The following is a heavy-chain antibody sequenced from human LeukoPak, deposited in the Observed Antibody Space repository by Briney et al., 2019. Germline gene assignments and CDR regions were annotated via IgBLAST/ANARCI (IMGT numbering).Heavy chain of an antibody. CDR2: ISAYNGNT. J-gene: IGHJ6*02. Sequence: GASVKVSCKASGYTFTSYGISWVRQAPGQGLEWMGWISAYNGNTNYAQKLQGRVTMTTDTSTSTAYMELRSLRSDDTAVHYCAREERLAVAGHYYYYGMDVWGQGTTVTVSS. CDR1: GYTFTSYG. D-gene: IGHD6-19*01. CDR3: AREERLAVAGHYYYYGMDV. V-gene: IGHV1-18*01.